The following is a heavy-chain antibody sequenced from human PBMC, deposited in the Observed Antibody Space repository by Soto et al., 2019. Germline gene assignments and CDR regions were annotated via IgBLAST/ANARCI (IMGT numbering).Heavy chain of an antibody. CDR2: IIPNFDTP. Sequence: QVHLVQSGAGVKKPGSSVKVSCKTSGGSFNNYAVSWVRQAPGQGLEWMGGIIPNFDTPNYAQKFQDRVTIIADESTSTVYMELRSLRSNDTAVYYCAVAMVREILIFESSGMHVWGQGTTVIVSS. J-gene: IGHJ6*02. CDR3: AVAMVREILIFESSGMHV. CDR1: GGSFNNYA. V-gene: IGHV1-69*01. D-gene: IGHD3-10*01.